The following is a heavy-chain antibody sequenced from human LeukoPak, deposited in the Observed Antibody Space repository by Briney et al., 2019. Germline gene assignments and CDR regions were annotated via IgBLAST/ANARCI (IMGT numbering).Heavy chain of an antibody. J-gene: IGHJ4*02. V-gene: IGHV4-39*01. D-gene: IGHD6-19*01. CDR3: ARHAYRSGWLDF. Sequence: KPSETLPLTCTVSGGSISSSSYYWGWIRQPPGKGLGWIGTIYYSGGTYYNPSLDSRVTISVDTSKNQFSLRLSSVTAADTAVYYCARHAYRSGWLDFWGQGTLVTVSS. CDR1: GGSISSSSYY. CDR2: IYYSGGT.